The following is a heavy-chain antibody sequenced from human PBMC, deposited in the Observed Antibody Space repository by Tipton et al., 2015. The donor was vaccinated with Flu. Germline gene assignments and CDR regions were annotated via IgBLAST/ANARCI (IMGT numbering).Heavy chain of an antibody. D-gene: IGHD1-26*01. CDR2: IYTSGST. J-gene: IGHJ4*02. CDR1: GGSISSYY. V-gene: IGHV4-4*07. CDR3: AREGVVVGALYYFDY. Sequence: TLSLTCTVSGGSISSYYWSWIRQPAGKGLEWIGRIYTSGSTNYNPSLKSRVTMSVDTSKNQFSLKLSSVTAADTAVYFCAREGVVVGALYYFDYWGLGTLVTVSS.